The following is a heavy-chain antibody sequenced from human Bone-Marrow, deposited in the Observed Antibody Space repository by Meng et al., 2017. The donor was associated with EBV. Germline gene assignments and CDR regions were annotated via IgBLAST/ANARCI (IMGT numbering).Heavy chain of an antibody. Sequence: QLQLQDSGPGLVTPSVILSLPCVVSCDSISSSKWWSWVRHPPGKGLEWLVVVSLWGTSSYNPSLQSRGTISVDKSNNQFALNLNSVTAADTAVYYCVRNWGYYFDSWGQGTLVTVSS. J-gene: IGHJ4*02. CDR2: VSLWGTS. D-gene: IGHD3-16*01. CDR1: CDSISSSKW. CDR3: VRNWGYYFDS. V-gene: IGHV4-4*02.